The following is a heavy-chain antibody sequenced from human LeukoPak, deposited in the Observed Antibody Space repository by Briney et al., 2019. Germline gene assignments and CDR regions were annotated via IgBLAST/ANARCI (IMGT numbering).Heavy chain of an antibody. J-gene: IGHJ1*01. CDR2: ISTSSSTI. D-gene: IGHD5-24*01. CDR1: GFTFSTYS. Sequence: QPGGSLRLSCAASGFTFSTYSMNWLRQAPGKGLEWISYISTSSSTIYYADSVKGRFTISRDNAKNSLYLQMNSLRAEDTAVYYCARHEMATIFLTHFQHWGQGTLVTVSS. V-gene: IGHV3-48*01. CDR3: ARHEMATIFLTHFQH.